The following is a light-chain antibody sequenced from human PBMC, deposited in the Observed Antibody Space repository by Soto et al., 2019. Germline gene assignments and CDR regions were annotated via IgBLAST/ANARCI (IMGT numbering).Light chain of an antibody. CDR1: QSVSSY. CDR3: QQRRDWPRT. V-gene: IGKV3-11*01. J-gene: IGKJ1*01. CDR2: DVS. Sequence: EIVLTQSPATLSLSPGERATLSCRASQSVSSYLVWYQQKPDQAPRLLIHDVSNRATGIPARFSGSGSGTDFTLTISSLEPEDLAVYYCQQRRDWPRTFGQGTKVEIK.